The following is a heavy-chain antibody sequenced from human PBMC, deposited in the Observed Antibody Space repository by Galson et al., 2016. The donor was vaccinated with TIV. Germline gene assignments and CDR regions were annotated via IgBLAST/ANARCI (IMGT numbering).Heavy chain of an antibody. D-gene: IGHD5-12*01. CDR1: GFSFSSYS. V-gene: IGHV3-48*01. J-gene: IGHJ2*01. Sequence: SLRLSCAASGFSFSSYSVNWVRQAPGKGLEWVSHITRNSGTIYYADSVKGRFTISRDNGKESLYLQMTSLRAEDTAVYYCARDRGMSNHYFDLWGRGTLVTVSS. CDR3: ARDRGMSNHYFDL. CDR2: ITRNSGTI.